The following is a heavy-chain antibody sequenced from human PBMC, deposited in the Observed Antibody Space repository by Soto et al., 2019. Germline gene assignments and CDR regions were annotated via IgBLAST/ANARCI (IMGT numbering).Heavy chain of an antibody. Sequence: SETLSLTCAVYGGSFSGYYWSWIRQPPGKGLEWIGEINHSGSTNYNPSLKSRVTISVDTSKNQFSLKLSSVTAADTAVYYCARFGIAVAGTGSDYWGQGTLVTVSS. CDR1: GGSFSGYY. J-gene: IGHJ4*02. D-gene: IGHD6-19*01. V-gene: IGHV4-34*01. CDR3: ARFGIAVAGTGSDY. CDR2: INHSGST.